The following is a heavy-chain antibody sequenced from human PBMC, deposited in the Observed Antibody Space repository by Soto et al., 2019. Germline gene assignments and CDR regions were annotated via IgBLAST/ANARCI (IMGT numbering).Heavy chain of an antibody. V-gene: IGHV1-8*01. D-gene: IGHD6-19*01. CDR2: MKPSTGNT. J-gene: IGHJ5*02. CDR1: GYTFTSYD. Sequence: QVQLVQSGAEVKKPGASVKVSCKASGYTFTSYDIIWVRQATGQGLEWMGWMKPSTGNTDSAEKFQGRLTMTRNTSISTVYMELSSLSFEDTAVYYCARGRIIVAGGFDPWGQGTLLTVSS. CDR3: ARGRIIVAGGFDP.